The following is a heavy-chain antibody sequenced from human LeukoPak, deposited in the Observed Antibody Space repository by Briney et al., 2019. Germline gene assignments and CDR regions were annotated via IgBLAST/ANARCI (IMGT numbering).Heavy chain of an antibody. CDR3: ARDQGPRLGYYDSSGLIGY. J-gene: IGHJ4*02. CDR2: IYYSGST. CDR1: GGSISSYY. D-gene: IGHD3-22*01. V-gene: IGHV4-59*01. Sequence: SETLSLTCTVSGGSISSYYWSWIRQPPGKGLEWIGYIYYSGSTNYNPSLKSRVTISVDTSKNQFSLKLSSVTAADTAVYYCARDQGPRLGYYDSSGLIGYWGQGTLVTVSS.